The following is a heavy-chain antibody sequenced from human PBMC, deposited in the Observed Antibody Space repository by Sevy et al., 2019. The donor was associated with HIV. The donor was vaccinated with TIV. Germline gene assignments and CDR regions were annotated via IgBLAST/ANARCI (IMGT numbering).Heavy chain of an antibody. Sequence: GGSLRLSCVGSGFTFRNFGVHWLRQAPGKGLEWLSVVSYDGSSKYYVDSVKGRFIVSRDNSKNTLYLQMNSLRTEDTAVSYCARGRSGDYYYYGVDVWGQGTTVTVSS. J-gene: IGHJ6*02. CDR2: VSYDGSSK. CDR1: GFTFRNFG. D-gene: IGHD3-10*01. CDR3: ARGRSGDYYYYGVDV. V-gene: IGHV3-30*03.